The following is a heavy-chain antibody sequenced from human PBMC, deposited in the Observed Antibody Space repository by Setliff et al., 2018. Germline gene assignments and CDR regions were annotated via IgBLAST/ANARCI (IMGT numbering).Heavy chain of an antibody. CDR2: INHRGST. CDR1: GGSFSGYY. V-gene: IGHV4-34*01. Sequence: PSETLSLTCAVYGGSFSGYYWSWIRQSPGRGLEWIGEINHRGSTYYSPSLKSRVTVSVDTSRKQFSLKLRSVTAADTAVYYCARGAGGSPYYVDVWAKGATVTVS. D-gene: IGHD2-15*01. J-gene: IGHJ6*03. CDR3: ARGAGGSPYYVDV.